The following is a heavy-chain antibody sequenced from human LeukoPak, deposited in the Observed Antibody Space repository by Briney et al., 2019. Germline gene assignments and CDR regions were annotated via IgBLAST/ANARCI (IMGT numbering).Heavy chain of an antibody. J-gene: IGHJ4*02. CDR2: IIPILGIA. D-gene: IGHD3-22*01. CDR1: GGTFSSYA. CDR3: ASGYYYDSSGYYLDFDY. Sequence: ASVKVSCKASGGTFSSYAISWVRQAPGQGLEWMGRIIPILGIANYAQKFQGRVTVTADKSTSTAYMELSSLRSEDTAVYYCASGYYYDSSGYYLDFDYWGQGTLVTVSS. V-gene: IGHV1-69*04.